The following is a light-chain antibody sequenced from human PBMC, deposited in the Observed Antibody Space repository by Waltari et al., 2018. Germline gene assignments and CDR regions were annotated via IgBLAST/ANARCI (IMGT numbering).Light chain of an antibody. V-gene: IGLV1-40*01. J-gene: IGLJ3*02. CDR1: GSTIGAGHD. Sequence: QSVLTQPPSVSGAPGQRVTISCTGSGSTIGAGHDVHWYQQLPRAAPKLLIYGSTSRPLGVPARFFGSTSGTSASLAITGLQAEDEADYYCQSYDTSLSVVFGGGTKLTVL. CDR3: QSYDTSLSVV. CDR2: GST.